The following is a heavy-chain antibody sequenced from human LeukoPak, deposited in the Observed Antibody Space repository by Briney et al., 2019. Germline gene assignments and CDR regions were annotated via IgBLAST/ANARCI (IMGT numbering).Heavy chain of an antibody. J-gene: IGHJ4*02. Sequence: ASVKVSSKASGYTFTGYYMHWVRQAPGQGLEWMGWINPNSGGTNYAQKFQGRVTMTRDTSISTAYMKLSRLRSDDTAVYYCARDLRSGEGFGELTVDYWGQGTLVTVSS. V-gene: IGHV1-2*02. CDR1: GYTFTGYY. CDR2: INPNSGGT. CDR3: ARDLRSGEGFGELTVDY. D-gene: IGHD3-10*01.